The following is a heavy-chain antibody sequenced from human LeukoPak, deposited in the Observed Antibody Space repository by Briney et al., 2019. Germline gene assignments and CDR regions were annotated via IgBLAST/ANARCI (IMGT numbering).Heavy chain of an antibody. Sequence: GGSLRLSCAASGFTFSSYAMSWVRQAPGKGLEWVSAISGSGGSTYCADSVKGRFTISRDNSKNTLYLQMNSLRAEDTAVYYCAKEEDIVVVPAAIWFDPWGQGTLVTVSS. D-gene: IGHD2-2*01. CDR1: GFTFSSYA. CDR2: ISGSGGST. V-gene: IGHV3-23*01. J-gene: IGHJ5*02. CDR3: AKEEDIVVVPAAIWFDP.